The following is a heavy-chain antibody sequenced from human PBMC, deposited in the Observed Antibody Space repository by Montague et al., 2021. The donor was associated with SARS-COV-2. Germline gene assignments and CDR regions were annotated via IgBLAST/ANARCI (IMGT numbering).Heavy chain of an antibody. CDR3: ARHRVASGWNYFDP. D-gene: IGHD1-7*01. CDR1: GVSISGYTYF. V-gene: IGHV4-39*01. J-gene: IGHJ5*02. Sequence: SETLSLTCTVSGVSISGYTYFWGWIRQPPGKGLEWIASVYYSGSTYYNPSLKSRVTISVDTSKNRSSLQLSSVTAADSAIYYCARHRVASGWNYFDPWGRGTLGTVSS. CDR2: VYYSGST.